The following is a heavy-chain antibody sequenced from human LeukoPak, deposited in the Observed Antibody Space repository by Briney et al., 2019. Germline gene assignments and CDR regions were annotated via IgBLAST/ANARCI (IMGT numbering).Heavy chain of an antibody. D-gene: IGHD6-19*01. V-gene: IGHV1-46*01. CDR3: ARDNSGWSDPPGYYYYYYMDV. J-gene: IGHJ6*03. CDR1: GYTFTSYY. Sequence: ASVKVSCKASGYTFTSYYMHWVRQAPGQGLEWMGIINPSGGSTSYAQKFQGRVTMTRDTSTSTVYMELSSLRSEDTAVYYCARDNSGWSDPPGYYYYYYMDVWGKGTTVTVSS. CDR2: INPSGGST.